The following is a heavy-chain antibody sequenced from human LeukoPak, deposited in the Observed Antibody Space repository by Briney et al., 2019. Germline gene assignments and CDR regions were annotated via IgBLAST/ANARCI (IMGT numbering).Heavy chain of an antibody. J-gene: IGHJ3*02. CDR2: IKQDGSEK. CDR1: GFTFSSYW. Sequence: GGSLRLSCAASGFTFSSYWMSWVRQAPGKGLEGVANIKQDGSEKYYVDSVKGRFNISRDNAKNSLYLQMNSLRAEDTAVYYCARVRWKQWLHYAAFDIWGQGTMVTVSS. V-gene: IGHV3-7*01. D-gene: IGHD6-19*01. CDR3: ARVRWKQWLHYAAFDI.